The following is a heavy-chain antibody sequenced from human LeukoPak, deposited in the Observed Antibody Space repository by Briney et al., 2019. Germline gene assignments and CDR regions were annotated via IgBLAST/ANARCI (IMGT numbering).Heavy chain of an antibody. CDR2: AYYRSKWYN. V-gene: IGHV6-1*01. CDR3: ARDGYCGGDCYTNFDY. J-gene: IGHJ4*02. CDR1: GDSVSSNSAA. Sequence: SQTLSLTCAISGDSVSSNSAAWNWIRQSPSRGLEWLGRAYYRSKWYNDYAVSVKSRITINPDTSKNQFSLQLNSVTPEDTAVYYCARDGYCGGDCYTNFDYWGQGTLVTVSS. D-gene: IGHD2-21*02.